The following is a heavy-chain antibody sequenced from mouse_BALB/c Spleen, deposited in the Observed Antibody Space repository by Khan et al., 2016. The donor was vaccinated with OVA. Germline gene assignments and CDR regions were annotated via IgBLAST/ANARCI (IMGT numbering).Heavy chain of an antibody. V-gene: IGHV5-6-4*01. D-gene: IGHD1-1*01. CDR3: TGHRGYYGSSPYFDY. J-gene: IGHJ2*01. CDR2: FSSGGSYT. CDR1: GFSFSSYS. Sequence: EVKLVESGGGLVRPGGSLKLSCAASGFSFSSYSMSWVRQTPEKRLEWVATFSSGGSYTYYPDSVKGRFTISRDNAKNTQHVQLNSLRAEYTAMSYWTGHRGYYGSSPYFDYWGQGTTLTVSS.